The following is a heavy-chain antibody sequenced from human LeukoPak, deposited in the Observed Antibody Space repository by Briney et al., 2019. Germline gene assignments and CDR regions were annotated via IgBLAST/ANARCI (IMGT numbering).Heavy chain of an antibody. CDR3: ASRLVDTYYYYGVDV. CDR2: IYYSGST. J-gene: IGHJ6*02. D-gene: IGHD5-24*01. Sequence: SETLSLTCTVSGGSISSYYWSWIRQSPGKGLEWIGYIYYSGSTDYNPSLKSRVTISVDTSKNQFSLNLTSVTAADTAVYYCASRLVDTYYYYGVDVWGQGTTVTVSS. CDR1: GGSISSYY. V-gene: IGHV4-59*01.